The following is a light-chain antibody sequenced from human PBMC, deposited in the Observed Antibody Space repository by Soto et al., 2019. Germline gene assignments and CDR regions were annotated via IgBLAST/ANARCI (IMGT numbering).Light chain of an antibody. CDR3: QQYGSSPIT. J-gene: IGKJ5*01. Sequence: EIVMTQSPATLSVSPGERATLSCRASQSVSSNLASYQQKPGHAPRLLLYGASTRATGIPARFSGSGSGTEFTLTISSLQSEDFATYYCQQYGSSPITFGQGTRLEIK. CDR1: QSVSSN. CDR2: GAS. V-gene: IGKV3-15*01.